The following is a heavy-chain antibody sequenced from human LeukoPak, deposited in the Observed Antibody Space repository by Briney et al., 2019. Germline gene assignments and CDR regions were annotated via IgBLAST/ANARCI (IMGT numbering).Heavy chain of an antibody. J-gene: IGHJ6*04. Sequence: SVKVSCKASGGTFSSYAISWVRQAPGQGLEWMGGIIPIFGTANYAQKFQGRVTITEDESTSTAYMELSSLRSEDTAVYYCARDSLDSSSWDYYYGMDVWGKGTTVTVSS. CDR2: IIPIFGTA. CDR1: GGTFSSYA. CDR3: ARDSLDSSSWDYYYGMDV. V-gene: IGHV1-69*13. D-gene: IGHD6-13*01.